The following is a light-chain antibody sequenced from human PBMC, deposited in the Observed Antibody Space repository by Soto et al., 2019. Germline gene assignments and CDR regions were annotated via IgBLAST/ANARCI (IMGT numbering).Light chain of an antibody. Sequence: QSALTQPASVSGSPGQSITISCTGSSSDVGSHNLVSWYQQYPGKAPKLMIFEANKRPAGVSNRFSGSKSGNTASLTVSELQADEEADYYCCSYVGTSTIFGGGTKLTVL. CDR2: EAN. CDR1: SSDVGSHNL. CDR3: CSYVGTSTI. V-gene: IGLV2-23*01. J-gene: IGLJ2*01.